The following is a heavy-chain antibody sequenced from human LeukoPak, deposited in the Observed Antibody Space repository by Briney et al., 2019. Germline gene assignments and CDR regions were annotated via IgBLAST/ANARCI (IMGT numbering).Heavy chain of an antibody. V-gene: IGHV3-23*01. CDR3: AKGEVATIPSPFDY. Sequence: GGSLRLSCAASGFTFSNYAMSWVRQAPGKGLEWVSDISASGGSTYYTDSVKGRFTISRDNAKNSLYLQMNSLRAEDMALYYCAKGEVATIPSPFDYWGQGTLVTVSS. CDR2: ISASGGST. D-gene: IGHD5-24*01. CDR1: GFTFSNYA. J-gene: IGHJ4*02.